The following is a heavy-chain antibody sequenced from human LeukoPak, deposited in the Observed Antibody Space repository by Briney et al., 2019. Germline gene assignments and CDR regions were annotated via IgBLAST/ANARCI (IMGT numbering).Heavy chain of an antibody. J-gene: IGHJ4*02. V-gene: IGHV3-53*01. CDR1: GFTVSSNY. CDR2: IYSGGST. Sequence: GGSLRLSCAASGFTVSSNYMSWVRQAPGKGLEWVSVIYSGGSTYYADSVKGRFTISRDNSKNTLYLQMNSLRAEDTAVYYCARARDTSSWFSSDYWGQGTLVTVSS. CDR3: ARARDTSSWFSSDY. D-gene: IGHD6-13*01.